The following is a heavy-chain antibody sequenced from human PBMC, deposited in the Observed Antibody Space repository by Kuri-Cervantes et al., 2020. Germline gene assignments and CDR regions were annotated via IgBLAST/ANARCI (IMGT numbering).Heavy chain of an antibody. CDR3: AKEARVRYYFDY. CDR1: GFTFSSYA. Sequence: GESLKISCAASGFTFSSYAMSWVRQAPGKGLEWVSAISGSGGSTYYADSVKGRFTISRDNSKNTLYLQMNSLRAEDTALYYCAKEARVRYYFDYWGQGTLVTVSS. V-gene: IGHV3-23*01. J-gene: IGHJ4*02. CDR2: ISGSGGST.